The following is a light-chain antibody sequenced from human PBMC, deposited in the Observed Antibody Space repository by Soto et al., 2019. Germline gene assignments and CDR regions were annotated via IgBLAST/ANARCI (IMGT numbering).Light chain of an antibody. CDR2: EVS. CDR1: SSDVGGYDY. CDR3: SSYTSSSTLYV. J-gene: IGLJ1*01. V-gene: IGLV2-14*01. Sequence: QSVLTQPASVSGSPGQSITISCTGTSSDVGGYDYASWYQQHPGKAPKLMIYEVSNRPSGVSNRFSGSKSGNTASLTISGLQADDEADYYCSSYTSSSTLYVFGTGTKVTVL.